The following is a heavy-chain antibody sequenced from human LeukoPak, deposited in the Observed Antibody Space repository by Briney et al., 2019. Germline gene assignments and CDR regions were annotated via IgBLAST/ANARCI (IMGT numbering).Heavy chain of an antibody. D-gene: IGHD6-13*01. V-gene: IGHV4-59*12. CDR3: ARVYSSSWLTIDY. CDR1: GGSISSYY. Sequence: PSETLSLTCTVSGGSISSYYWSWIRQPPGKGLEWIGYIYYSGSTNYNPSLKSRVTISVDTSKNQFSLNLSSVTAADTAVYYCARVYSSSWLTIDYWGQGTLVTVSS. CDR2: IYYSGST. J-gene: IGHJ4*02.